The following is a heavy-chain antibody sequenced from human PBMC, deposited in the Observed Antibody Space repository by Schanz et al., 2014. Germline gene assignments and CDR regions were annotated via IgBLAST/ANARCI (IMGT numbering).Heavy chain of an antibody. Sequence: EVQLVESGGGLVQPGGSLRLSCAASGFTVSNSYIHWVRQAPGKGLEWVSAINGNGGITYYADPVKGRFTISRDNSKNTLYLQMNSLRSDDAAVYYCARAQGVIRLYYGVDVWGQGTTVTVSS. CDR2: INGNGGIT. J-gene: IGHJ6*02. CDR3: ARAQGVIRLYYGVDV. D-gene: IGHD3-10*01. V-gene: IGHV3-53*04. CDR1: GFTVSNSY.